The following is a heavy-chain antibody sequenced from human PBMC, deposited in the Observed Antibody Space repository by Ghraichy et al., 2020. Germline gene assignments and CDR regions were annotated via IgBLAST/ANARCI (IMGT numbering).Heavy chain of an antibody. V-gene: IGHV3-30-3*02. Sequence: LSLTCAASGFTFSSYAMHWVRQAPGKGLEWVAVISYDGSNKYYADSVKGRFTISRDNSKNTLYLQMNSLRAEDTAVYYCAKIYGDYDLGYFDYWGQGTLVTVSS. CDR2: ISYDGSNK. CDR3: AKIYGDYDLGYFDY. CDR1: GFTFSSYA. D-gene: IGHD4-17*01. J-gene: IGHJ4*02.